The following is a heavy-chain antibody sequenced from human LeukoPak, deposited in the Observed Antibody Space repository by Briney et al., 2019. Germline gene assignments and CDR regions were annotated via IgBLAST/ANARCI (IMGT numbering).Heavy chain of an antibody. V-gene: IGHV3-53*01. Sequence: GGSLRLSCAASGFTVSSNYMSWVRQAPGKGLEWVSVIYSGGSTYYADSVKGRFTISRDNAKNSLYLQMNSLRAEDTAVYFCASGWLQWNFDYWGQGTLVTVSS. CDR3: ASGWLQWNFDY. CDR1: GFTVSSNY. CDR2: IYSGGST. J-gene: IGHJ4*02. D-gene: IGHD5-24*01.